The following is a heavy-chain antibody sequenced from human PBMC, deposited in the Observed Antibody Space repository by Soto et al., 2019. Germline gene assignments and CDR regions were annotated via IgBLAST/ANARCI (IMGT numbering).Heavy chain of an antibody. CDR3: AATRELGRYFDWLFDY. CDR2: IYYSGST. D-gene: IGHD3-9*01. Sequence: PSETLSLTCTVSGGSISSGGYYWSWIRQHPGKGLEWIGYIYYSGSTYYNPSLKSRVTISVDTSKNQFSLKLSSVTAADTAVYYCAATRELGRYFDWLFDYWGQGTLVTVSS. J-gene: IGHJ4*02. CDR1: GGSISSGGYY. V-gene: IGHV4-31*03.